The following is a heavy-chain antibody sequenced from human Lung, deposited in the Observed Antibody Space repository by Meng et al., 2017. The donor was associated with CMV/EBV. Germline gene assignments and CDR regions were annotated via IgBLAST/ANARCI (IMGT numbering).Heavy chain of an antibody. J-gene: IGHJ4*02. CDR2: IMPYSGDT. Sequence: ASVKVSCKASGYTFTGHFLHWVRQAPGQGLEWMGWIMPYSGDTHYAQTFQGRVTMTSDTSLSTAYMELSSLRSDDTAVYYCARDHNWGPDHWGQGTRVTGAS. V-gene: IGHV1-2*02. CDR1: GYTFTGHF. CDR3: ARDHNWGPDH. D-gene: IGHD1-1*01.